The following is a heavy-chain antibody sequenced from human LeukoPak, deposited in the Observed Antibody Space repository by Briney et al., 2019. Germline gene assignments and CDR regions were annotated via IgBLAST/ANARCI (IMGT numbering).Heavy chain of an antibody. Sequence: SETLSLTCSVSGGSINNYYWSWIRQPAEKGLEWMGRIYTTGSTNYNASLQSRVTLSVDTPRKQFSLKLTSVTAADTAMYYCARLEHDYGEPGYPFDVWGPGIMVTVSP. D-gene: IGHD4-17*01. V-gene: IGHV4-4*07. CDR3: ARLEHDYGEPGYPFDV. CDR2: IYTTGST. J-gene: IGHJ3*01. CDR1: GGSINNYY.